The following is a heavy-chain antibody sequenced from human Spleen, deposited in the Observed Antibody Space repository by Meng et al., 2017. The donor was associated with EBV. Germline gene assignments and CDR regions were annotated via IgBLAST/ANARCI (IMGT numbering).Heavy chain of an antibody. CDR2: IYYSGIT. V-gene: IGHV4-39*01. J-gene: IGHJ4*02. D-gene: IGHD2-2*01. Sequence: SAPSLRNPSEPLTLTSLVSRASITSTAYSWGSIRRPPGKGLEWIGSIYYSGITYYNPSLKSRVTISVDTSKNQFSLKLNSVTAADTAVYYCARPAFCDIPSCYGRERPFDDWGQGILVTVSS. CDR1: RASITSTAYS. CDR3: ARPAFCDIPSCYGRERPFDD.